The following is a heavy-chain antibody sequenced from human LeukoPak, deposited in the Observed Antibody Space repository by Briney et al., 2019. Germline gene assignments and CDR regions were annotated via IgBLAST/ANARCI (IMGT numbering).Heavy chain of an antibody. CDR1: GGSISTSSYY. CDR2: IYYTGST. Sequence: PSETLSLTCSVSGGSISTSSYYWGWIRQPPGKGLEWIGTIYYTGSTFYSPSLQSRVSISVDTSTNQFSLKLTSVTAADTAVYYCARQKQWLALGPYYFDYWGKGALVTVSS. D-gene: IGHD6-19*01. CDR3: ARQKQWLALGPYYFDY. J-gene: IGHJ4*02. V-gene: IGHV4-39*01.